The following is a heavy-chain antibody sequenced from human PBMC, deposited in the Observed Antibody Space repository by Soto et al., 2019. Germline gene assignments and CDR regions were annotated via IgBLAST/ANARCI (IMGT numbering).Heavy chain of an antibody. Sequence: QVQLVQSGAEVKKPGSSVKVSCKASGGTFSSYTFSWVRQAPGQGLEWMGRIIPMLGIANYAQKFQGRVTIPAHKSTSPPYMELSSLRSEDTAVYYCANRGYSYGFVIYWGQGTLVTVSS. CDR3: ANRGYSYGFVIY. CDR1: GGTFSSYT. D-gene: IGHD5-18*01. J-gene: IGHJ4*02. CDR2: IIPMLGIA. V-gene: IGHV1-69*02.